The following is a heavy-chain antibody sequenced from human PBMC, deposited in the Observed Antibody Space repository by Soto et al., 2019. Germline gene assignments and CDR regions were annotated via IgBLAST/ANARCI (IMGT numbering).Heavy chain of an antibody. CDR1: GFTFSSYG. Sequence: QVQLVESGGGVVQPGRSLRLSCAASGFTFSSYGMHWVRQAPGKGLEWVAVIWYDGSNKYYADSVKGRFTISRDNSKNTLYLQMNSLRAEDTAVYYCARDHCGNSEVYGYWGQGTLVTVSS. D-gene: IGHD2-21*01. CDR3: ARDHCGNSEVYGY. J-gene: IGHJ4*02. CDR2: IWYDGSNK. V-gene: IGHV3-33*01.